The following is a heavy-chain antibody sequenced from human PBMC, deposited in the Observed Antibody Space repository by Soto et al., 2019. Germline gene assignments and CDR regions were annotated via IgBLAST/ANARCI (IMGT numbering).Heavy chain of an antibody. V-gene: IGHV4-31*03. CDR3: ARQQWGEYYFDY. J-gene: IGHJ4*02. CDR2: IYYSGST. CDR1: GGSISSGGYY. D-gene: IGHD3-16*01. Sequence: SETLSLTCTVSGGSISSGGYYWSWIRQHPGKGLEWIGYIYYSGSTYYNPSLKSRVAISVDTSQNQFSLKLSSVTAADTAVFYCARQQWGEYYFDYWGQGTLVTVYS.